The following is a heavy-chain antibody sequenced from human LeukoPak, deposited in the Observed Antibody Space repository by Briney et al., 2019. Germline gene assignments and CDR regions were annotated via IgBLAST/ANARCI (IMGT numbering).Heavy chain of an antibody. D-gene: IGHD1-26*01. CDR2: IKQDGSEK. CDR1: GFTFSRFW. CDR3: ARDGTYTDSVPDFDI. V-gene: IGHV3-7*04. Sequence: GGSLRCSSAACGFTFSRFWMSWVRQAPGKGLEWVANIKQDGSEKYYVDSVKGRFTISRDNAKNSLYLQMNSLRAEDTAVFYCARDGTYTDSVPDFDIW. J-gene: IGHJ3*02.